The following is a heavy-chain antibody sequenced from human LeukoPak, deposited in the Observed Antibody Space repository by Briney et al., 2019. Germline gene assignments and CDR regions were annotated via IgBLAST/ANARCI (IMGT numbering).Heavy chain of an antibody. J-gene: IGHJ6*02. V-gene: IGHV3-11*01. Sequence: LSLTCTVSGGSISSSSYYWGWIRQAPGKGLEWVSYISSSGSTIYYADSVKGRFTISRDNAKNSLYLQMNSLRAEDTAVYYCARGDLNFGYVAHYYYGMDVWGQGTTVTVSS. CDR1: GGSISSSSYY. CDR3: ARGDLNFGYVAHYYYGMDV. D-gene: IGHD3-10*01. CDR2: ISSSGSTI.